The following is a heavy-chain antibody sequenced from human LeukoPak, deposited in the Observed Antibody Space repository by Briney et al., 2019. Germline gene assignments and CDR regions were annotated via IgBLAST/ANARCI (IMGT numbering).Heavy chain of an antibody. Sequence: ASVKVSCKASGYTFTGYYMHCVRQAPGQGLEWIGCINPNSGGTNYAQKFQGRVTMTRDTSISTAYMELSRLRSDDTAVYYCAREGMAGHNAFDIWGQGTMVTVSS. D-gene: IGHD6-13*01. J-gene: IGHJ3*02. CDR2: INPNSGGT. CDR1: GYTFTGYY. V-gene: IGHV1-2*02. CDR3: AREGMAGHNAFDI.